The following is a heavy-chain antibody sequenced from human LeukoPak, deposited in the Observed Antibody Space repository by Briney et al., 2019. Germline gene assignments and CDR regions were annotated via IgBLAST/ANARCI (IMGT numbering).Heavy chain of an antibody. CDR1: GDSISTSSYY. CDR2: VFFSGNT. CDR3: ARDPSRSCAGGNCFSS. Sequence: PSETLSLTCTVSGDSISTSSYYWGWIRQPPGKGLEWIGSVFFSGNTYYEPSLKSRVTISVATSTNQFSLNVRSVSAADTAVYYCARDPSRSCAGGNCFSSWGQGTLVIASS. V-gene: IGHV4-39*07. D-gene: IGHD2-15*01. J-gene: IGHJ5*02.